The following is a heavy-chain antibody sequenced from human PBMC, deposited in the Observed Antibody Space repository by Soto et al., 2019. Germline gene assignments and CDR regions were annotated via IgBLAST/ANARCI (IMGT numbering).Heavy chain of an antibody. D-gene: IGHD1-7*01. CDR2: ISANGQGI. Sequence: GGSLRLSCAASGFTFSTYALSWVRQAPGKGLEWVSAISANGQGIYYADSVRGRFTISRDNSKNTIFLHMDSLRAEDTAAYYCAKDRNYPRDQFHYWGQGTLVTVSS. CDR1: GFTFSTYA. J-gene: IGHJ4*02. V-gene: IGHV3-23*01. CDR3: AKDRNYPRDQFHY.